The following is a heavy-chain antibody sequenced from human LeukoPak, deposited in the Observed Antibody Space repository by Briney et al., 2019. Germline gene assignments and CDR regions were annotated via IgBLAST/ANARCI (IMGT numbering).Heavy chain of an antibody. CDR3: AKCGDYYGSGSYSFDI. CDR1: GFTFSSYS. CDR2: ISSSSSYI. D-gene: IGHD3-10*01. Sequence: RGSLRLSCAASGFTFSSYSMNWVRQAPGRGLEWVSSISSSSSYIYYADSVKGRFTISRDNSKNTLYLQMNSLRAEDTAVYYCAKCGDYYGSGSYSFDIGGQGTMVTVSS. V-gene: IGHV3-21*04. J-gene: IGHJ3*02.